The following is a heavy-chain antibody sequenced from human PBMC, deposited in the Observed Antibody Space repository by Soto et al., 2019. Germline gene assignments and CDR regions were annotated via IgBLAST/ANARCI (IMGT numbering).Heavy chain of an antibody. CDR3: ATQVAVAGEYGY. V-gene: IGHV1-3*01. CDR1: GYTFTSYA. Sequence: VKVSCKASGYTFTSYAIHWVRQAPGQRLEWMGWINAGNGNTKYSQKFQDRVTITRDTSAGTAYMELSSLRSEDTAVYYCATQVAVAGEYGYWSQGTLVIVSS. D-gene: IGHD6-19*01. CDR2: INAGNGNT. J-gene: IGHJ4*02.